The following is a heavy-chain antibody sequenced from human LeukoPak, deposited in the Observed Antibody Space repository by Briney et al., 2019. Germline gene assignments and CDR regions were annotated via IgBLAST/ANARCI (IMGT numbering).Heavy chain of an antibody. J-gene: IGHJ2*01. V-gene: IGHV1-46*01. CDR2: INPSGGST. CDR1: GYSFTSYY. Sequence: ASVKVSCKASGYSFTSYYMHWVRQAPGQGLEWMGIINPSGGSTSYAQKFQGRVTTTRDTSTSTVYMELSSLRSEDTAVYYCARDLGGGSYGWGKFDLWGRGTLVAVSS. CDR3: ARDLGGGSYGWGKFDL. D-gene: IGHD3-10*01.